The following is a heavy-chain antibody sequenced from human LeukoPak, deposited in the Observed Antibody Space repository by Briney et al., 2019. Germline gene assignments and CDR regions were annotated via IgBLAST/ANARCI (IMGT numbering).Heavy chain of an antibody. J-gene: IGHJ4*02. V-gene: IGHV3-53*05. CDR3: ARDRNGSGSYYIDY. D-gene: IGHD3-10*01. CDR2: YGGADT. Sequence: GGSLRLSCAASRLTVSSNHMSWVRQAPGKGLEWISVYGGADTYYADSVKGRFTISRDNSKNTLYLQMNSLRAEDTAVYYCARDRNGSGSYYIDYWGQGTLVTVSS. CDR1: RLTVSSNH.